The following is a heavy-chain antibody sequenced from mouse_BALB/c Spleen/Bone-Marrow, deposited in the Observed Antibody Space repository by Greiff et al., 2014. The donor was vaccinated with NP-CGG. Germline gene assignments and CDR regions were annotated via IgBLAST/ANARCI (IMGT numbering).Heavy chain of an antibody. CDR1: GYAFTNYL. J-gene: IGHJ2*01. CDR2: INPGSGGT. V-gene: IGHV1-54*01. CDR3: ARRDGSYFDY. Sequence: VQLQESGAELVRPGTSVKVSCKASGYAFTNYLIEWVKQRPGQGLEWIGMINPGSGGTNYNEKFKGKATLTADKSSSTAYMQLSSLTSDDSAVYFCARRDGSYFDYWGQGTTLTVPS. D-gene: IGHD3-3*01.